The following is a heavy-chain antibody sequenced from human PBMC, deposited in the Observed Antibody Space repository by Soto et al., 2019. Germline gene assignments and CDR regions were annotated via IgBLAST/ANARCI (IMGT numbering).Heavy chain of an antibody. CDR1: GGSFSGYY. CDR3: ARAHSSGWRFDP. D-gene: IGHD6-19*01. V-gene: IGHV4-34*01. Sequence: PSETLSLTCAVYGGSFSGYYWSWIRQPPGKGLEWIGEINHSGSTNYNPSLKSRVTISVDTSKNQFSLKLSSVTAADTAVYYCARAHSSGWRFDPWGQGTLVTVPQ. CDR2: INHSGST. J-gene: IGHJ5*02.